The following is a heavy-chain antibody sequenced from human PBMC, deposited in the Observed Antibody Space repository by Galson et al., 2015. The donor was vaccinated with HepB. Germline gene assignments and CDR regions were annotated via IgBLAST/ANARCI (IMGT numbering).Heavy chain of an antibody. CDR3: AKGHNRGACCYDGSGCSLNY. J-gene: IGHJ4*02. CDR1: GFTFSSDA. D-gene: IGHD3-22*01. V-gene: IGHV3-23*01. CDR2: ISRSGGSK. Sequence: SLRLSCAASGFTFSSDAMSWVRQAPGKGLEWVSAISRSGGSKYYVDSVKGRFTISRDKSKNTLYLQMNSLRAEDTAVYYCAKGHNRGACCYDGSGCSLNYGGRGTLVTVSS.